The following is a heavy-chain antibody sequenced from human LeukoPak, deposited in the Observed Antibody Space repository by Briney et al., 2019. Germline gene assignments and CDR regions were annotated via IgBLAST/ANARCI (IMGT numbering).Heavy chain of an antibody. CDR1: GGSIDTYY. V-gene: IGHV4-59*12. D-gene: IGHD4-17*01. CDR3: ARVGYPTQRRVLSAVTIPTAGAFDV. CDR2: IYHTGST. J-gene: IGHJ3*01. Sequence: SETLSLTCTVSGGSIDTYYWSWIRQSPGKGLEWIGDIYHTGSTTYSPSLKSRVTISVDTSKKQFSLSLTSVTAADTAFYYCARVGYPTQRRVLSAVTIPTAGAFDVWGQGTLATVSS.